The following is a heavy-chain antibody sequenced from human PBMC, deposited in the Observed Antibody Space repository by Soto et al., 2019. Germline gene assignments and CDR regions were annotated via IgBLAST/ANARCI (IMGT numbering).Heavy chain of an antibody. CDR1: GGTFSSYA. CDR2: IIPIFGTA. D-gene: IGHD4-4*01. V-gene: IGHV1-69*13. CDR3: ARDFTDHYYYYGMDV. J-gene: IGHJ6*02. Sequence: SVKVSCKASGGTFSSYAISWVRQAPGQGLEWMGGIIPIFGTANYAQKFQGRVTITADESTSTAYMELSSLRSEDTAVYYCARDFTDHYYYYGMDVWGQGTTVTVSS.